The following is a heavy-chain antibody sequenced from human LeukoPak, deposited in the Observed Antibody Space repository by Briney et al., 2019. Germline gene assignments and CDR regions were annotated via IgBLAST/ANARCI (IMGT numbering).Heavy chain of an antibody. D-gene: IGHD6-13*01. CDR1: GYPFTTYY. CDR3: ARNDDSSPFDY. V-gene: IGHV1-46*01. CDR2: INPSGSST. J-gene: IGHJ4*02. Sequence: ASLRVSCKPSGYPFTTYYMHSVRQASGHGLERMGIINPSGSSTSYAQTFQGTVTMTRDTSTSTVYMELSSLRSEDTAVYYCARNDDSSPFDYWGQGTLVTVSS.